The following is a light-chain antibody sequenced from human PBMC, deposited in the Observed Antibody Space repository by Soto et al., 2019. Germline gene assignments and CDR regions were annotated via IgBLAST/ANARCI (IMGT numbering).Light chain of an antibody. CDR1: TGAVTNNYF. V-gene: IGLV7-43*01. Sequence: QAVVTQEPSLTVSPGGTVTLTCASNTGAVTNNYFPNWFQQKPGQTPRALIYGTSDKYSWTPARFSGSLLGGKAAPTLSSVQPEDEADYYCLIYYGGAWVFGGGTKLTVL. J-gene: IGLJ2*01. CDR2: GTS. CDR3: LIYYGGAWV.